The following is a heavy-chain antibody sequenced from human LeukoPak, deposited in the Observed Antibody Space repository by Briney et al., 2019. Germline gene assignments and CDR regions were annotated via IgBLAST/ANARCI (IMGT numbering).Heavy chain of an antibody. J-gene: IGHJ6*02. CDR1: GFTFSGSA. D-gene: IGHD6-13*01. V-gene: IGHV3-73*01. CDR2: IRSKANSYAT. Sequence: PGGSLRLSCAAPGFTFSGSAMHWVRQASGKGLEWVGRIRSKANSYATAYAASVKGRFTISRDDSKNTAYLQMNSLKTEDTAVYYCTRPGQQLYGMDVWGQGTTVTVSS. CDR3: TRPGQQLYGMDV.